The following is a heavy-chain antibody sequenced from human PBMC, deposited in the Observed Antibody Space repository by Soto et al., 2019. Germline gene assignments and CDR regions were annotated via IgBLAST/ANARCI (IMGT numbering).Heavy chain of an antibody. V-gene: IGHV1-69*12. Sequence: QVQLVQSGAEVKKPGSSVKVSCKASGGTFSTSAISWVRQAPGQGLEWVGRIMPVFATPDYAQKFQGRVTITADESTTTAYLELTSLRTDDTAVYYCARDKDRQQLGGNYYYILDVWGQGTSITFS. CDR1: GGTFSTSA. CDR2: IMPVFATP. J-gene: IGHJ6*02. D-gene: IGHD3-3*02. CDR3: ARDKDRQQLGGNYYYILDV.